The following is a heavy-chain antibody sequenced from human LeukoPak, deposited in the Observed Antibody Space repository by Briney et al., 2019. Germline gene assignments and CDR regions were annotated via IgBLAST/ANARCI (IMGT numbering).Heavy chain of an antibody. CDR3: ARDTSPVGSSGSSVSDY. V-gene: IGHV1-18*01. Sequence: GASVKVSCKASGYTFTSYGISWVRQAPGQGLEWMGWISAYNGNTNYAQKLQGRVTMTTDTSTSTAYMELRSLRSDDTAVYYCARDTSPVGSSGSSVSDYWGQGTLVTVSS. CDR1: GYTFTSYG. J-gene: IGHJ4*02. D-gene: IGHD3-22*01. CDR2: ISAYNGNT.